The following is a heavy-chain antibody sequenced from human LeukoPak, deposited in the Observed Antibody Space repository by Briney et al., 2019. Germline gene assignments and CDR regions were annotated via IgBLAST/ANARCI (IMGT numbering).Heavy chain of an antibody. CDR2: ISSSSSYI. V-gene: IGHV3-21*01. Sequence: PGGSLRLSCAASGFTFSSYGMHWVRQAPGKGLEWVSSISSSSSYIYYADSVKGRFTISRDNAKNSLYLQMNSLRAEDTAVYYCAREGKSSSSGYYYYYMDVWGKGTTVTVSS. D-gene: IGHD6-6*01. J-gene: IGHJ6*03. CDR1: GFTFSSYG. CDR3: AREGKSSSSGYYYYYMDV.